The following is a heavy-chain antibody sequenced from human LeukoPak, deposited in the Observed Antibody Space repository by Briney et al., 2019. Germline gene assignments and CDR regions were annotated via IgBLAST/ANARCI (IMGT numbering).Heavy chain of an antibody. D-gene: IGHD3-10*01. J-gene: IGHJ3*02. CDR2: ISSSSSYV. Sequence: GGSLRLSCAASGFTFSSYSMNWVRQAPGKGLEWVSSISSSSSYVYYADSVKGRFTISRDNAKNSLYLQMNSLRAEDTAVYYCARLKWFGESTDAFDIWGQGTMVTVSS. CDR1: GFTFSSYS. V-gene: IGHV3-21*01. CDR3: ARLKWFGESTDAFDI.